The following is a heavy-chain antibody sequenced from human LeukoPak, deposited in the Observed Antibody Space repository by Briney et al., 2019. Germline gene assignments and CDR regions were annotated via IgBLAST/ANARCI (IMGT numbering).Heavy chain of an antibody. V-gene: IGHV3-30*02. J-gene: IGHJ6*03. CDR1: GFTFSSYG. Sequence: GALRLSCAASGFTFSSYGMHWVRQAPGKGLEWVAFIRYDGSNKYYADSVKGRFTISRDNSKNTLYLQMKSLRAEDTAVYYCAKGGGYEAQYYYYYLDVWGKGTTVTISS. CDR2: IRYDGSNK. D-gene: IGHD5-12*01. CDR3: AKGGGYEAQYYYYYLDV.